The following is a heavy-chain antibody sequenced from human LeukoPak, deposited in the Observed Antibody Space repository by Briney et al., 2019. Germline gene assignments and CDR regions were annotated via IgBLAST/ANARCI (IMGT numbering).Heavy chain of an antibody. J-gene: IGHJ4*02. Sequence: HPGGPLRLSCAASGFTFSSYGMHWVRQARGRGLEWVAVISYDGSNKYYADSVKGRFTIARDNSKNTLYLQMNSLRAEDTAVYYCAKDYYYGSGSNYFDYWGQGTLVTVSS. D-gene: IGHD3-10*01. CDR2: ISYDGSNK. CDR3: AKDYYYGSGSNYFDY. V-gene: IGHV3-30*18. CDR1: GFTFSSYG.